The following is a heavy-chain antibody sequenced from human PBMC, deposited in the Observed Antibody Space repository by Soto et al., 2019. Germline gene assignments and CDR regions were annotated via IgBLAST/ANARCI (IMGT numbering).Heavy chain of an antibody. Sequence: WASVKVSCKASGYSFTTHDVTWLRQAPGKGLEWVGGISTDRGDTIYPQNLQGRVTMTTDSSTSTVYMELKSLRSDDTAVYYCARDDLNRGGKYFDYWGQGTLVTVS. CDR1: GYSFTTHD. CDR2: ISTDRGDT. V-gene: IGHV1-18*01. J-gene: IGHJ4*02. CDR3: ARDDLNRGGKYFDY. D-gene: IGHD2-15*01.